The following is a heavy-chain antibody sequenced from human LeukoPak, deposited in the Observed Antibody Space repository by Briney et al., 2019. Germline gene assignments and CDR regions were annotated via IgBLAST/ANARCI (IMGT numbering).Heavy chain of an antibody. Sequence: GSVKVSCKASGYTFTTYAMNWVRQAPGQGLEWMGWINTNTGNPTYAQGFTGRFVFSLDTSVSTAYLQISSLVPDDTAVYFCARGDWHHSGSYSYYYYIDVWGKGTTVTVSS. CDR2: INTNTGNP. V-gene: IGHV7-4-1*02. D-gene: IGHD1-26*01. CDR3: ARGDWHHSGSYSYYYYIDV. CDR1: GYTFTTYA. J-gene: IGHJ6*03.